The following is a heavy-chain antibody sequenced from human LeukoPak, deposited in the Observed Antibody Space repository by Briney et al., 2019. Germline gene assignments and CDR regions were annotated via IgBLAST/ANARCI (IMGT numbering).Heavy chain of an antibody. CDR3: ARAAGGYYFDS. J-gene: IGHJ4*02. V-gene: IGHV4-59*01. CDR1: GGSITSYY. CDR2: FYYGGNT. D-gene: IGHD2-8*02. Sequence: PSETLSLTCIVSGGSITSYYWNWIRQPPGKELEWIGYFYYGGNTKYNPSLKSRVTISVDTSKNQFSLKLNSVTATDTAVYYCARAAGGYYFDSWGQGTLVTVSS.